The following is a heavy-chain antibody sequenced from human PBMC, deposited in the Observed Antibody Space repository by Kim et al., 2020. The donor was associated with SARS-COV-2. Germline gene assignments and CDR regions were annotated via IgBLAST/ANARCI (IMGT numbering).Heavy chain of an antibody. Sequence: ASVKVSCKASGYTFTSYAMNWVRQAPGQGLEWMGWINTNTGNPTYAQGFTGRFVFSLDTSVSTAYLQISSLKAEDTAVYYCARAAGLLWFGELSRHSYYYYYGMDVWGQGTTVTVSS. D-gene: IGHD3-10*01. CDR3: ARAAGLLWFGELSRHSYYYYYGMDV. CDR1: GYTFTSYA. J-gene: IGHJ6*02. V-gene: IGHV7-4-1*02. CDR2: INTNTGNP.